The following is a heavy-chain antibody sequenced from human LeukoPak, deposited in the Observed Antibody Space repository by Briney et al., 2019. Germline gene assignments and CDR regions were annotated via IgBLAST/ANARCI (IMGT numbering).Heavy chain of an antibody. V-gene: IGHV1-8*01. J-gene: IGHJ4*02. CDR1: GYTFTSHD. Sequence: GASVKVSCKASGYTFTSHDINWVRQATGQGLEWMGWMNPNSGNTGYAQRFQGRVTMTEDTSTDTAYMELSSLRSEDTAVYYCATGGSRRDGYIGGLRYWGQGTLVTVSS. CDR3: ATGGSRRDGYIGGLRY. D-gene: IGHD5-24*01. CDR2: MNPNSGNT.